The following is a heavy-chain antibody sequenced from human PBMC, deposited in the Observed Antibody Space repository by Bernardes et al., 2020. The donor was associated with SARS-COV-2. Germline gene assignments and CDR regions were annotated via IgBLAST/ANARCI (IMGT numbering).Heavy chain of an antibody. Sequence: GGSLRLSCAASGFTFSDYYMSWIRQAPGKGLEWVSYISSSGSTIYYADSVKGRFTISRDNAKNSLYLQMNSLRAEDTAVYYCARGPKHSTTIFGVVIFYWYFDLWGRGTLVTVSS. J-gene: IGHJ2*01. V-gene: IGHV3-11*01. CDR3: ARGPKHSTTIFGVVIFYWYFDL. D-gene: IGHD3-3*01. CDR1: GFTFSDYY. CDR2: ISSSGSTI.